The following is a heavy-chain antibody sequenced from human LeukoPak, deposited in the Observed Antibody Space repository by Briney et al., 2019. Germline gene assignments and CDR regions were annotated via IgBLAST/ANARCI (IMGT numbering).Heavy chain of an antibody. J-gene: IGHJ6*03. CDR2: IVSTSSLM. Sequence: PGGSLRLSCAASGFTFSSYAMHWVRQAPGKGLEGVSSIVSTSSLMSYSDSVKGRFTISRDNAKNSVYLQMNSLRAEDTAVYYCARDFRDTSLITYPYFMDVWGKGTTVTISS. CDR1: GFTFSSYA. V-gene: IGHV3-21*01. CDR3: ARDFRDTSLITYPYFMDV. D-gene: IGHD3-16*01.